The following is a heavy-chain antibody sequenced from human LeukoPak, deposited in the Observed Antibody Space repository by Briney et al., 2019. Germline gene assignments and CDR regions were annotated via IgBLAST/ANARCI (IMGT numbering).Heavy chain of an antibody. CDR1: GYTFTSYY. D-gene: IGHD6-13*01. CDR3: AGAHSSSWYQSGYYGMDV. CDR2: IYPSGGST. Sequence: ASVKVSCKASGYTFTSYYLHWVRHAPGPGLEWMGIIYPSGGSTSYAQKFQGRVTMTRDTSTSTVYMELSSLGSEDTAVYYGAGAHSSSWYQSGYYGMDVWGQGTTVTVSS. V-gene: IGHV1-46*01. J-gene: IGHJ6*02.